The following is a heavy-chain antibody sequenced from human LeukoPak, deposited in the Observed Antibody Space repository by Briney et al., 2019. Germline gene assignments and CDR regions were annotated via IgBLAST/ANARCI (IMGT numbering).Heavy chain of an antibody. CDR1: GFTFSSNS. V-gene: IGHV3-21*01. Sequence: GGCLRLSCAASGFTFSSNSMNWVRHAPGKGLEWVSSISSSSSYIYYGDSVKGRFTISRDNAKNSLYLQMNSLGAEDRAVYYCARAWSGSYYNGFDYWGQGTLVTVSS. J-gene: IGHJ4*02. D-gene: IGHD3-10*01. CDR2: ISSSSSYI. CDR3: ARAWSGSYYNGFDY.